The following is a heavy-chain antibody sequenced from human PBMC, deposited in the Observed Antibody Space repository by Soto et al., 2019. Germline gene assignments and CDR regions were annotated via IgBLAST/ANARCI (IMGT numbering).Heavy chain of an antibody. V-gene: IGHV3-23*01. Sequence: RLSCAASGFTFSSYAMSWVRQAPGKGLEWVSAISGSGGSTYYADSVKGRFTISRDNSKNTLYLQMNSLRAEDTAVYYCAKANYYDSSGYYHWGQGTLVTVSS. D-gene: IGHD3-22*01. CDR2: ISGSGGST. CDR3: AKANYYDSSGYYH. J-gene: IGHJ5*02. CDR1: GFTFSSYA.